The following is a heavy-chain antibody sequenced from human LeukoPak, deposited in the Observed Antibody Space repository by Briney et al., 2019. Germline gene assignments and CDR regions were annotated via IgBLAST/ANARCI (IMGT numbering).Heavy chain of an antibody. CDR2: INPNSSGT. D-gene: IGHD3-22*01. Sequence: GASVKVSCKASGYTFTGYYMHWVRQAPGQGLEWMGWINPNSSGTNYAQKFQGRVTMTRDTSISTAYMELSRLRSDDTAVYYCARDDIMWYYYDSSGYFGWFDPWGQGTLVTVSS. CDR3: ARDDIMWYYYDSSGYFGWFDP. V-gene: IGHV1-2*02. CDR1: GYTFTGYY. J-gene: IGHJ5*02.